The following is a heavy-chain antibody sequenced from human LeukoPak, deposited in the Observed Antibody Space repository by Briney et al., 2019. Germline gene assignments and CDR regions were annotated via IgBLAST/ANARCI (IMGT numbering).Heavy chain of an antibody. J-gene: IGHJ4*02. Sequence: SETLSLTCTVSGGSISSYYWSWIRQPPGKGLEWIGYIYYSGSTNYNPSLKSRVTISVDTSKNQFSLKLSSVTAADTAVYYCARDSGGKQWLVWGDLDYWGQGTLVTVSS. D-gene: IGHD6-19*01. CDR1: GGSISSYY. CDR3: ARDSGGKQWLVWGDLDY. V-gene: IGHV4-59*01. CDR2: IYYSGST.